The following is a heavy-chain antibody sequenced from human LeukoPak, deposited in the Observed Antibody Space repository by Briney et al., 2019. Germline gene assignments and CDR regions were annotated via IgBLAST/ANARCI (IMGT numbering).Heavy chain of an antibody. CDR2: IYDRGPA. CDR3: ARADWNDERRFDY. Sequence: SQTLSLTCTVSGYAITSGGFSWNWIRQPPGKGLEWIGCIYDRGPAYYNPSLKSRVTISVDTSKNQFSLKLSSVTAADTAVYYCARADWNDERRFDYWGQGTLVTVSS. CDR1: GYAITSGGFS. D-gene: IGHD1-1*01. J-gene: IGHJ4*02. V-gene: IGHV4-30-2*01.